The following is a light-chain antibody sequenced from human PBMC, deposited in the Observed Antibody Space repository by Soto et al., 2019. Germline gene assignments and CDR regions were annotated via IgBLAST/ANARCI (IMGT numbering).Light chain of an antibody. Sequence: EIVMTQSPATLSVSPGERVTLSCRASQSVSSNLAWYQQKLGQAPRLLIYGASSRATGIPDRFSGSGSGTDFTLTISRLEPEDFAVYYCQQYGSSPPITFGQGTR. CDR2: GAS. CDR1: QSVSSN. J-gene: IGKJ5*01. V-gene: IGKV3-20*01. CDR3: QQYGSSPPIT.